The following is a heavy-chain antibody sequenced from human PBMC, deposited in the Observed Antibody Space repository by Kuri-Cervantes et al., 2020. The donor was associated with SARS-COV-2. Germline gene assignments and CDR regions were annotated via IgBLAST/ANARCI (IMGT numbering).Heavy chain of an antibody. Sequence: GGSLRLSCAASGFTFSTYGMHWVRQPPGKGLEWVAFIQYDGGNEYHADSVKGRFTISRDNAKNSLYLQMNSLRAEDTAVYYCASPIYCSSTSCYLGRSHDAFDIWGQGTMVTVSS. J-gene: IGHJ3*02. CDR1: GFTFSTYG. CDR3: ASPIYCSSTSCYLGRSHDAFDI. CDR2: IQYDGGNE. V-gene: IGHV3-30*02. D-gene: IGHD2-2*01.